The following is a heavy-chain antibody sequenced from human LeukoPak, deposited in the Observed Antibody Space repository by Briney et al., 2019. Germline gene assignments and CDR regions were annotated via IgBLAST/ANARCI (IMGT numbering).Heavy chain of an antibody. CDR3: ARVGGDLPEYFQH. CDR2: ISSSSSII. V-gene: IGHV3-48*02. Sequence: GGSLRLSCAASGFTFSSYSINWVRQAPGKGLEWVSYISSSSSIIYYADSVKGRFTISRDNAKNSLYLQMNSLRDEDTAVSYCARVGGDLPEYFQHWGQGTLVTVSS. D-gene: IGHD1-26*01. J-gene: IGHJ1*01. CDR1: GFTFSSYS.